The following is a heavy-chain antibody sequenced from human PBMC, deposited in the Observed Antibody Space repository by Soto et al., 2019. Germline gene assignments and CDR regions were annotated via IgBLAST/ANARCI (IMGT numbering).Heavy chain of an antibody. V-gene: IGHV3-23*01. CDR3: AKTPRYYYGSGSYYSDI. CDR1: GFTFSSYA. J-gene: IGHJ3*02. CDR2: ISGSGGST. D-gene: IGHD3-10*01. Sequence: EVQLLESGGGLVQPGGSLRLSCAASGFTFSSYAMSWVRQAPGKGLEWVSAISGSGGSTYYADSVKGRFTISRDNSKNTLYRQMNSLRAEDTAVYYCAKTPRYYYGSGSYYSDIWGQGTMVTVSS.